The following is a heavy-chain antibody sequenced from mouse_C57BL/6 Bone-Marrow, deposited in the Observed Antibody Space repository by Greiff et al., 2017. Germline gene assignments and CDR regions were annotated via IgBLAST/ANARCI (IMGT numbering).Heavy chain of an antibody. D-gene: IGHD1-1*01. CDR1: GYAFSSSW. V-gene: IGHV1-82*01. CDR2: IYPGVGDP. J-gene: IGHJ4*01. CDR3: ARNHGSSYGYAMDY. Sequence: VKLQESGPELVKPGASVQISCKASGYAFSSSWMNWVKQRPGKGLEWIGRIYPGVGDPNYNGKFKGKATLTADKSSSTAYMQLSSLTSEDSAVYFCARNHGSSYGYAMDYWGQGTSVTVSS.